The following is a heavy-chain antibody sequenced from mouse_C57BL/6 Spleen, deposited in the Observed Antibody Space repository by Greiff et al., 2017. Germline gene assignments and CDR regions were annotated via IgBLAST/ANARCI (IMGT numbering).Heavy chain of an antibody. CDR3: ARDGAEIYDGYSIDY. Sequence: EVQLVESGGGLVKPGGSLKLSCAASGFTFSSYAMSWVRQTPEKRLEWVATISDGGSYTYYPDNVKGRFTISRDNAKNNLYLQMSHLKSEDTAMYYCARDGAEIYDGYSIDYWGQGTTLTVSS. CDR2: ISDGGSYT. J-gene: IGHJ2*01. D-gene: IGHD2-3*01. CDR1: GFTFSSYA. V-gene: IGHV5-4*01.